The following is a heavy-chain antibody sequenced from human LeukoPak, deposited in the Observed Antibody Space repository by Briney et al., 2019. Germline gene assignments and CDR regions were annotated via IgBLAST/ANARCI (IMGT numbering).Heavy chain of an antibody. J-gene: IGHJ5*02. Sequence: SETLSLTCTVSGGSVSSGSYYWSWIRQPPGKGLEWIGYIYYSGSTNYNPSLKSRVTISVDTSRNQFSLKLSSVTAADTAVYYCATRIAVASNWFDPWGQGTLVTVSS. CDR2: IYYSGST. CDR1: GGSVSSGSYY. V-gene: IGHV4-61*01. D-gene: IGHD6-19*01. CDR3: ATRIAVASNWFDP.